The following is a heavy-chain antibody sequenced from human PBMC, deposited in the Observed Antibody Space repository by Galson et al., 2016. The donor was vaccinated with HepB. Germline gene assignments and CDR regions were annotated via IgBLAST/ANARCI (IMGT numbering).Heavy chain of an antibody. J-gene: IGHJ4*02. D-gene: IGHD6-19*01. CDR2: INAGNGAK. CDR1: GYSFTNNV. CDR3: ARWAGQSAFDY. V-gene: IGHV1-3*01. Sequence: SVKVSCKASGYSFTNNVIHWVRQAPGQRLEWMGWINAGNGAKNYSQRFKGRVPFTRAPSASTAYMELSSLRSEDTAGYYCARWAGQSAFDYWGQGTLVTVSS.